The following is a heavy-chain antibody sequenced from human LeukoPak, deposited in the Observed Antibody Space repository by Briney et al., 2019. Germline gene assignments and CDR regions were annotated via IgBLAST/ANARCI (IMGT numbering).Heavy chain of an antibody. CDR3: STERLVGGYYLTDFDY. Sequence: GVSLRLSCAASGFTFNKHGMSWVRQTPGKGLEWVSHGSGSGGNTHFADSVKGRFTISRDNAKNSLYLEMNSLIVEDAAVYYCSTERLVGGYYLTDFDYCGQGTLVTVSS. V-gene: IGHV3-23*01. J-gene: IGHJ4*02. D-gene: IGHD3-3*01. CDR2: GSGSGGNT. CDR1: GFTFNKHG.